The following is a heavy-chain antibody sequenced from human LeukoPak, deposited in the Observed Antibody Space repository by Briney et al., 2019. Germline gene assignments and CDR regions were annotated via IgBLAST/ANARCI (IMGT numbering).Heavy chain of an antibody. CDR2: IYYSGST. CDR3: ALYSGYDRWFDP. Sequence: SETLSPTCTVSGGSISSGDYYWSWIRQPPGKGLEWIGYIYYSGSTYYNPSLKSRVTISVDTSKNQFSLKLSSVTAADTAVYYCALYSGYDRWFDPWGQGTLVTVSS. V-gene: IGHV4-30-4*01. J-gene: IGHJ5*02. D-gene: IGHD5-12*01. CDR1: GGSISSGDYY.